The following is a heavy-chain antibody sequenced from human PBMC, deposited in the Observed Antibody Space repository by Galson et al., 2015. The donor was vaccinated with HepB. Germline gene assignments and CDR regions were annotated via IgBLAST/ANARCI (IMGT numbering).Heavy chain of an antibody. J-gene: IGHJ4*02. CDR2: IIPIFGTA. CDR3: AKTYYYDSSGYLLDY. V-gene: IGHV1-69*06. D-gene: IGHD3-22*01. CDR1: GGTFSSYA. Sequence: SVKVPCKASGGTFSSYAISWVRQAPGQGLEWMGGIIPIFGTANYAQKFQGRVTITADKSTSTAYMELSSLRSEDTAVYYCAKTYYYDSSGYLLDYWGQGTLVTVSS.